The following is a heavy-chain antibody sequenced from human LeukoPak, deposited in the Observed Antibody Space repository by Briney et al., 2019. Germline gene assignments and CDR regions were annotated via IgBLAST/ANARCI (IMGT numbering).Heavy chain of an antibody. CDR2: MKRDGGEK. J-gene: IGHJ4*02. CDR3: ASLDTAHPSGVH. V-gene: IGHV3-7*01. D-gene: IGHD5-18*01. CDR1: TFTFTPGW. Sequence: PGGSLRLSCEASTFTFTPGWMSWVRQAPGKGLEWVAMMKRDGGEKHYVDSVRGRFTISRGNAKNSLYLQIDSLRDEDTAVYYCASLDTAHPSGVHWGQGTLVTVSS.